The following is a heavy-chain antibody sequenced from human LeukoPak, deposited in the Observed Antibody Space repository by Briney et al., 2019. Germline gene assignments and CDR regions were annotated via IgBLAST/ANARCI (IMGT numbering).Heavy chain of an antibody. V-gene: IGHV1-2*02. CDR1: GYNFIGYF. Sequence: ASVRVSCKTSGYNFIGYFIHWVCQAPGQGLEWMGWIDPHSGDTAYANKFQGRVTLTRDTTTTTVYMESNSLRSDDTAVYFCARVRGGYCTGDRCYGDFFFDNWGQGTLVTVTS. J-gene: IGHJ4*02. D-gene: IGHD2-15*01. CDR3: ARVRGGYCTGDRCYGDFFFDN. CDR2: IDPHSGDT.